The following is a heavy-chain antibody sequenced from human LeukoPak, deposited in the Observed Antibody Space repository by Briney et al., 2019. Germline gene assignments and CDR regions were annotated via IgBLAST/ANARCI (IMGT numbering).Heavy chain of an antibody. D-gene: IGHD3-10*01. Sequence: GGSLRLSCAASGFTFSSYGMHWVRQAPGKGLEWVAVISYDGSNKYYADSVKGRFTISRDNSKNTLYLQMNSLRAEDTAVYYCARGFSGGSGSYYRWGQGTLVTVSS. J-gene: IGHJ4*02. V-gene: IGHV3-30*03. CDR2: ISYDGSNK. CDR1: GFTFSSYG. CDR3: ARGFSGGSGSYYR.